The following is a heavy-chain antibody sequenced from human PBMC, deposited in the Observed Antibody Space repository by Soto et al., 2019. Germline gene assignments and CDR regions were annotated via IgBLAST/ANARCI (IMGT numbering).Heavy chain of an antibody. V-gene: IGHV2-5*05. J-gene: IGHJ4*02. CDR2: ISWDDDK. D-gene: IGHD6-19*01. CDR1: GFALSTSGVG. CDR3: AHITLPLTGYSTGWYPNF. Sequence: QITLKESGPTLVKPTKTLTLTCTFSGFALSTSGVGVGWIRQPSGKALEWLGNISWDDDKRYGPSLKTRIAITKDTSKNQVVRTVTNMDPVDTATYSCAHITLPLTGYSTGWYPNFWVQGSLVTVSA.